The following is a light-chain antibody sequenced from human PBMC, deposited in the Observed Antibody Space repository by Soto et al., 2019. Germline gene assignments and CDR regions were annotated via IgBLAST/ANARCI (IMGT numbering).Light chain of an antibody. J-gene: IGLJ1*01. V-gene: IGLV2-14*01. CDR3: ISYTGSSTSYV. CDR1: SSDVGGYNY. Sequence: QSVLTQPASVSGSPGQSITISCTGTSSDVGGYNYVSWYQQFPGKTPKLMIYEVSNRPSGVSSRFSGSKSGNTASLTISGLQAEDEADYYCISYTGSSTSYVFGSGTKLTVL. CDR2: EVS.